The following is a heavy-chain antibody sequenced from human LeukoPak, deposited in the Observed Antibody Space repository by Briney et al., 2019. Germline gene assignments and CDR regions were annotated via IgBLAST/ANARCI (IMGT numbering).Heavy chain of an antibody. D-gene: IGHD6-13*01. Sequence: PGGSLRLSCAASGFTFSTYWMHWVRQGPGKGLVWVSRINPDGSGTSHADSVKGRFTISRDNAKNTLYLQMNSLRAEDTAVYYCAREEGYSSSWYNWFDPWGQGTLVTVSS. J-gene: IGHJ5*02. CDR1: GFTFSTYW. CDR2: INPDGSGT. V-gene: IGHV3-74*01. CDR3: AREEGYSSSWYNWFDP.